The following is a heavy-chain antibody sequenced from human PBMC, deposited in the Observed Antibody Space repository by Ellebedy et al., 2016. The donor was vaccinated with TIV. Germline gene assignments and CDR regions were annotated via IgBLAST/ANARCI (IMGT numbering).Heavy chain of an antibody. V-gene: IGHV3-7*04. CDR1: GFTFSNYW. Sequence: GESLKISCVASGFTFSNYWMSVVRQAPGEGPGWVANIHEDESKKYFADSVKGRFTISRGNALNSLDLQLNSLRVEDTDVYLCARGDDNSGDYWGQGTLVTVSS. CDR2: IHEDESKK. D-gene: IGHD1-1*01. CDR3: ARGDDNSGDY. J-gene: IGHJ4*02.